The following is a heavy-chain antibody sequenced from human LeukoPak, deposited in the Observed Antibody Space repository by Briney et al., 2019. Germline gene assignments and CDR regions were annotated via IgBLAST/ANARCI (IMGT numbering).Heavy chain of an antibody. V-gene: IGHV4-34*01. D-gene: IGHD1-26*01. CDR3: ARVGASGAVLYFDY. CDR1: GGSFSGYY. CDR2: INHSGNT. Sequence: SETLSLTCAVYGGSFSGYYWTWIRQPPGKGLEWIGEINHSGNTNYNPSLKSRVTFSVDTSKNQFSLKLSSVTAADTAVYYCARVGASGAVLYFDYWGQGTLVTVSS. J-gene: IGHJ4*02.